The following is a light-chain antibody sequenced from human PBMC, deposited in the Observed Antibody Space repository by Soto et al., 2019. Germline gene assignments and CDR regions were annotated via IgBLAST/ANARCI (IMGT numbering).Light chain of an antibody. CDR3: ASWDASFNGFV. CDR2: DVS. V-gene: IGLV2-14*03. CDR1: SSDFGGYNY. J-gene: IGLJ1*01. Sequence: QSVLTQPASVSGSPGQSITISCTGTSSDFGGYNYVSWYQQHPGKAPKLMIYDVSNRPSGVSNRFSGSKSGNTASLTISGLQSGDEADYYCASWDASFNGFVFGAGTKVTVL.